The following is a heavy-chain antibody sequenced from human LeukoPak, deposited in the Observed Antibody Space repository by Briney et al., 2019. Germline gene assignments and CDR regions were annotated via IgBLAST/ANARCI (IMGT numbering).Heavy chain of an antibody. D-gene: IGHD6-19*01. Sequence: PGGSLRLSCAASGFTFSSYGMHWVRQAPGKGLEWVSSISSSSSYIYYADSVKGRFTISRDNAKNSLYLQMNSLRAEDTAVYYCARVGVAVAGTGVDYWGQGTLVTVSS. CDR1: GFTFSSYG. CDR3: ARVGVAVAGTGVDY. V-gene: IGHV3-21*01. CDR2: ISSSSSYI. J-gene: IGHJ4*02.